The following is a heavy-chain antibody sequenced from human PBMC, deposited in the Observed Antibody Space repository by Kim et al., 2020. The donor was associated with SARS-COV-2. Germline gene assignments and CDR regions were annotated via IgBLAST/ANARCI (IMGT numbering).Heavy chain of an antibody. CDR2: IYYSGRT. CDR3: ARGGGYSYDY. Sequence: SETLSLTCTVSGGSISGDHWSWIRQPPGKGLEWIGYIYYSGRTNYNPSLKSRVTISVDTSKIQFSLRLRSVTAADTAVYYCARGGGYSYDYWGQGTLVTVSS. D-gene: IGHD5-18*01. J-gene: IGHJ4*02. CDR1: GGSISGDH. V-gene: IGHV4-59*08.